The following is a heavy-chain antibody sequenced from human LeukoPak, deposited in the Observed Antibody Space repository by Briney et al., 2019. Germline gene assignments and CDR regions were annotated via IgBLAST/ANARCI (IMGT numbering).Heavy chain of an antibody. D-gene: IGHD3-10*01. J-gene: IGHJ4*02. CDR2: ISGDGSNK. CDR1: GFTFSSYA. CDR3: AKGGRGTYYSDS. Sequence: GGSLRLSCAASGFTFSSYAMHWVRQAPGKGLEWVAVISGDGSNKYYADSVKGRFTISRDNSKNTLYLQMNNLRAEDTAVYYCAKGGRGTYYSDSWGQGTLVTVAS. V-gene: IGHV3-30-3*01.